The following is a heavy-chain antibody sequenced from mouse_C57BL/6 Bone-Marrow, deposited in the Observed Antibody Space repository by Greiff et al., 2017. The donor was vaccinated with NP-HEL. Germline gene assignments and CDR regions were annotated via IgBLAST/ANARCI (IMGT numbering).Heavy chain of an antibody. CDR3: AREDDGNYEAWFAY. CDR1: GYTFTSYW. J-gene: IGHJ3*01. CDR2: IHPNSGST. D-gene: IGHD2-1*01. V-gene: IGHV1-64*01. Sequence: QVQLQQPGAELVKPGASVKLSCKASGYTFTSYWMHWVKQRPGQGLEWIGMIHPNSGSTNYNEKFKSKATLTVDKSSSTAYMQLSSLTSEDSAVYDCAREDDGNYEAWFAYWGQGTLVTVSA.